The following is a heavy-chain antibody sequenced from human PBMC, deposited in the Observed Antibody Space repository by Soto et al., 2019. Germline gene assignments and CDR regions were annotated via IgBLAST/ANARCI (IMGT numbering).Heavy chain of an antibody. CDR2: VSYVGDNK. CDR1: GFTFRSYS. D-gene: IGHD1-26*01. CDR3: ARDGGKSGFYDAFDI. V-gene: IGHV3-30*01. J-gene: IGHJ3*02. Sequence: PGGSLRLSCGGSGFTFRSYSFHWVRQAPGRGLEWVALVSYVGDNKYYVESVKGRFTISRDNLKNTVYLQMDSLTADDTAVYYCARDGGKSGFYDAFDIWGQGTVVTVSS.